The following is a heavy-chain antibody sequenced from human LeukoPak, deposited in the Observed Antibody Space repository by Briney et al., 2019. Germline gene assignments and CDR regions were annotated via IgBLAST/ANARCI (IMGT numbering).Heavy chain of an antibody. CDR1: GYTFNNFV. V-gene: IGHV1-18*01. CDR3: ARGQSLYY. J-gene: IGHJ4*02. Sequence: ASVTVSCKASGYTFNNFVISWVRQAPGQGLEWVGWISPHTYTTRYATRVQGRVTMTTDTSTTTVYMELRSLRSDDTAVYFRARGQSLYYWGQGTPVTVS. D-gene: IGHD3-16*01. CDR2: ISPHTYTT.